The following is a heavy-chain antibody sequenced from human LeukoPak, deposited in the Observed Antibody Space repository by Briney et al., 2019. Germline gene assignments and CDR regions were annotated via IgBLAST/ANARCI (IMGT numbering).Heavy chain of an antibody. CDR3: ARANPYYDSSGYYYVHDAFDV. Sequence: SETLSLTCTVSGGSVSSGSYYWSWIRQPPGKGLEWIGYIYHSGSTYYNPSLKSRVTISVDRSKNQFSLKLSSVTAADTAVYYCARANPYYDSSGYYYVHDAFDVWGQGTMVTVSS. V-gene: IGHV4-30-2*01. J-gene: IGHJ3*01. D-gene: IGHD3-22*01. CDR2: IYHSGST. CDR1: GGSVSSGSYY.